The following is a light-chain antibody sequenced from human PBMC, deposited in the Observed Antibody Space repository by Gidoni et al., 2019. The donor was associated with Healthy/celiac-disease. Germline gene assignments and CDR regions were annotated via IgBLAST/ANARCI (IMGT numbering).Light chain of an antibody. CDR3: QQSYSTPRT. CDR1: QSISSY. J-gene: IGKJ1*01. Sequence: DIQMTQSPSSLSASVGDRVTITCRASQSISSYLNWYQQKPGKAPKLLIYAASSLQGGVPSRFSGSGSGTDFTLTISSLQPEDFATYYCQQSYSTPRTFGQXTKVEIK. V-gene: IGKV1-39*01. CDR2: AAS.